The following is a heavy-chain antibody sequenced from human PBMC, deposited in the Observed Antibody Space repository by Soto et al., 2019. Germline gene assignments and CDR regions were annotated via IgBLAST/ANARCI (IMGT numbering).Heavy chain of an antibody. CDR1: GDSIISSDFY. CDR2: IFYLGSS. J-gene: IGHJ6*02. Sequence: PSETLSLTCTVSGDSIISSDFYRGWVRQPPGKGLEWIGSIFYLGSSYYNPSLKSRVTMSVDTSKNQFSLRLRSVTAADTALYFCARSAAAGTLAAYYYYGMDVWGQGTTVTVSS. V-gene: IGHV4-39*01. D-gene: IGHD6-13*01. CDR3: ARSAAAGTLAAYYYYGMDV.